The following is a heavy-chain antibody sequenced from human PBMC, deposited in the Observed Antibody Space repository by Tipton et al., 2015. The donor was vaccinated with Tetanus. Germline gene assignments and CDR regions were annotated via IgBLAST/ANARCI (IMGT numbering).Heavy chain of an antibody. V-gene: IGHV3-48*01. Sequence: SLRLSCAVSGFPFRDYSMNWVRQAPGKGLEWISCINARTYTIYYADSVKGRFTMSSDSSKSTVHLQMNSLRVEDTAVYYCAKSGQYYYDGMDVWGQGTTVTVSS. CDR1: GFPFRDYS. D-gene: IGHD3-10*01. CDR2: INARTYTI. J-gene: IGHJ6*02. CDR3: AKSGQYYYDGMDV.